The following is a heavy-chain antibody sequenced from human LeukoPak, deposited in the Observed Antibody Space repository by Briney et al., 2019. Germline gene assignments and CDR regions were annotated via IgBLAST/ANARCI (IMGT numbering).Heavy chain of an antibody. D-gene: IGHD6-19*01. CDR3: AREATSGWFYFDH. CDR1: GFSFSDYT. CDR2: IGSASNYI. Sequence: GGSLRLSCVASGFSFSDYTMNWFRQVPGEGLEWLSSIGSASNYIYYADSVKGRFTISRDNAKNSLFLQMDSLTAEDTAVYYCAREATSGWFYFDHWGQGTLVAV. V-gene: IGHV3-21*01. J-gene: IGHJ4*02.